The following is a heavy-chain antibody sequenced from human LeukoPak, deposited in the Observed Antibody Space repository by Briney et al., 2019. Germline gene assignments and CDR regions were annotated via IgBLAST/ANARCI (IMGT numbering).Heavy chain of an antibody. Sequence: SETLSLTCAVYGGSFSGYYWSWIRQPPGKGLEWIGEINHSGSTNYNPSLKSRVTISVDTSKNQFSLQLNSVTPEDTAVYYCARDLTFNARTYPFDYWGQGTLVTVSS. D-gene: IGHD2/OR15-2a*01. CDR3: ARDLTFNARTYPFDY. J-gene: IGHJ4*02. CDR1: GGSFSGYY. CDR2: INHSGST. V-gene: IGHV4-34*01.